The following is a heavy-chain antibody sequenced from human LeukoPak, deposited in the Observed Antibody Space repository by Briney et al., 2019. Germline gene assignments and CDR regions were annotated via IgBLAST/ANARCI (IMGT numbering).Heavy chain of an antibody. D-gene: IGHD3-10*01. CDR3: ARLLWFGELHFDY. V-gene: IGHV4-39*01. CDR1: GGSISSGGYY. J-gene: IGHJ4*02. Sequence: SQTLSLTCTASGGSISSGGYYWSWIRQPPGKGLEWIGEINHSGSTNYNPSLKSRVTISVDTSKNQFSLKLSSVTAADTAVYYCARLLWFGELHFDYWGQGTLVTVSS. CDR2: INHSGST.